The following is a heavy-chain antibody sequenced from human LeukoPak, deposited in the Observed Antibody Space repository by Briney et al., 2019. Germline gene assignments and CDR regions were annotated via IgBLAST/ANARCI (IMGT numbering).Heavy chain of an antibody. CDR1: GGSISSYY. D-gene: IGHD6-13*01. CDR3: ARAGGIAAAGIYYYYYMDV. J-gene: IGHJ6*03. V-gene: IGHV4-59*01. Sequence: SETLSLTCTVSGGSISSYYWSWIRQPPGKGLEWIGYIYYSGSTNYNPSLKSRVTISVDTSKNQFSLKLSSVTAADTAVYYCARAGGIAAAGIYYYYYMDVWGKGTTVTVSS. CDR2: IYYSGST.